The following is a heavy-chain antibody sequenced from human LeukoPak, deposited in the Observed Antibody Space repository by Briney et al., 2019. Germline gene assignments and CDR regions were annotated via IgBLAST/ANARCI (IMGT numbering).Heavy chain of an antibody. Sequence: GGSLRLSCAASGFTFSSYAMSWVRQAPGKGLEWVSAISGSGGSTYYADSVKGRFTISRDNSKNTLYLQMNSLRAEDTAVYYCAKIPQRCYDFWSGYYKYFDYWGQGTLVTVSS. CDR2: ISGSGGST. J-gene: IGHJ4*02. CDR3: AKIPQRCYDFWSGYYKYFDY. CDR1: GFTFSSYA. D-gene: IGHD3-3*01. V-gene: IGHV3-23*01.